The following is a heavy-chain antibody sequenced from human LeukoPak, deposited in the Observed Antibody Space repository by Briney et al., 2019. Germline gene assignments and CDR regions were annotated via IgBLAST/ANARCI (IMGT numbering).Heavy chain of an antibody. D-gene: IGHD5-18*01. V-gene: IGHV3-33*01. J-gene: IGHJ4*02. Sequence: PGGSLRLSCAASGFTFSSYGMHWVRQAPGKGLEWVAAIWYDGSNKYYADSVKGRFTISRDNSKNTLYLQMNSLRAEDTAVYYCARAGDTAMVPVDYWGQGTLVTVSS. CDR1: GFTFSSYG. CDR3: ARAGDTAMVPVDY. CDR2: IWYDGSNK.